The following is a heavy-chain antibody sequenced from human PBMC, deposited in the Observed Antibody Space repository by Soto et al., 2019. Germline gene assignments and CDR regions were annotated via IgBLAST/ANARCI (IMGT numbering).Heavy chain of an antibody. J-gene: IGHJ6*02. CDR3: ARGGYNLYYYAMDV. V-gene: IGHV1-8*02. Sequence: ASVKVSCKASGGTFISYAISWVRQAPGQGLEWMGRINPNSGNTSYPQKFQGRVTMTRNTSINTAYMELSSLRSEDTAVYYCARGGYNLYYYAMDVWGQGTTVTVSS. CDR1: GGTFISYA. D-gene: IGHD5-18*01. CDR2: INPNSGNT.